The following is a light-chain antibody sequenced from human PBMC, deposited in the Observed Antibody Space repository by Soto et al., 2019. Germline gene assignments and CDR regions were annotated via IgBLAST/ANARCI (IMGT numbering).Light chain of an antibody. CDR1: QSVSSN. V-gene: IGKV3-15*01. CDR2: GAS. Sequence: EIVMTQSPATLSVSPGERATLSCRASQSVSSNLAWFQQKPGQAPRLLIYGASTRHTGIPARFSGSGSGTEFTLTISSLQSEDFAVYHCQQYNKWPPTFGQGTKVDVK. J-gene: IGKJ1*01. CDR3: QQYNKWPPT.